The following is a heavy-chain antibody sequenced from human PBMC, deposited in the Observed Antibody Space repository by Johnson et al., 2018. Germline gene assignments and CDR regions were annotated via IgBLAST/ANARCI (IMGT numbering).Heavy chain of an antibody. CDR2: ISYDGSNK. CDR1: GFTFSSYA. Sequence: QVQLVESGGGVVQXGRSLRLXCAASGFTFSSYAMHWVRQAPGKGLEWVAVISYDGSNKYYADSVKGRFTISRDNSKNTLYLQMNSLRAEDTAVYYCARVGSRIFGSRDYYYYYYMDVWGKGTTVTVSS. V-gene: IGHV3-30-3*01. J-gene: IGHJ6*03. CDR3: ARVGSRIFGSRDYYYYYYMDV. D-gene: IGHD3-3*01.